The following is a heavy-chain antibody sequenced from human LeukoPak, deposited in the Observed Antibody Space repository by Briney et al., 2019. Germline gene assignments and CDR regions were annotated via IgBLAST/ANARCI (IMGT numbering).Heavy chain of an antibody. V-gene: IGHV4-59*01. D-gene: IGHD6-13*01. CDR2: IYYSGST. CDR3: ARAVGSSSWYH. CDR1: GGPISTYY. Sequence: SETLSPTCTVSGGPISTYYWSWIRQPPGKGLEWIGYIYYSGSTNYNPSLKSRVTISVDTSKNQFSLKLSSVTAADTAVYYCARAVGSSSWYHWGQGTMVTISS. J-gene: IGHJ5*02.